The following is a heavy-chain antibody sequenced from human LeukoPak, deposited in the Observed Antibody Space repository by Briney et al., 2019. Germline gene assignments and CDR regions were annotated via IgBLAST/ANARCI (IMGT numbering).Heavy chain of an antibody. Sequence: SETLSLTCTVSGGSISSYYWSWIRQPAGKGLEWIGRIFASESTNYNPSLKSRVTMSVDTSKNQFSLKLSSVTAADTAVYYCARAGRDGYTFDYWGQGTLVTVSS. CDR3: ARAGRDGYTFDY. D-gene: IGHD5-24*01. V-gene: IGHV4-4*07. CDR1: GGSISSYY. CDR2: IFASEST. J-gene: IGHJ4*02.